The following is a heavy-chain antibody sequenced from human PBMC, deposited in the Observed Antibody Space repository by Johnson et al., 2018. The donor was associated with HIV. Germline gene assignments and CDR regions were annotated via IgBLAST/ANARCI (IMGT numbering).Heavy chain of an antibody. CDR3: ARGGFTMIVVAY. CDR2: INQDGSEM. J-gene: IGHJ3*01. V-gene: IGHV3-7*01. CDR1: GFSISTYW. D-gene: IGHD3-22*01. Sequence: VQLVESGGGLVQPGGSLRLSCAASGFSISTYWMSWVRQAPGKGLEWLANINQDGSEMYYVDSVKGRFTISRDNAKNSLFLQMNSLRAEDTAVYYCARGGFTMIVVAYWGQGTMVTVSS.